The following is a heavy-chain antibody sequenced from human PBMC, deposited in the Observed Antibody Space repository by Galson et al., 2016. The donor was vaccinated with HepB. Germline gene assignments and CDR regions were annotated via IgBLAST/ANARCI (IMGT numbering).Heavy chain of an antibody. CDR3: SRPGHDYGGHWGRPLIYYYGIDV. CDR2: INPSAGTT. D-gene: IGHD4-23*01. Sequence: SVKVSCKASGYTFTSYYIHWVRQAPGQGLEWMGIINPSAGTTSYAQRFQGRITMTRDKSTNTVYMELSSLRSEDTAVYYCSRPGHDYGGHWGRPLIYYYGIDVWGQGTTVTVSS. V-gene: IGHV1-46*01. J-gene: IGHJ6*02. CDR1: GYTFTSYY.